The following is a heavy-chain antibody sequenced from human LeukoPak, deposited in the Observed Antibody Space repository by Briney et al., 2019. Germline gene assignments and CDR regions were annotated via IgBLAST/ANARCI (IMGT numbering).Heavy chain of an antibody. CDR1: GGSISSGRYY. Sequence: QTLSLTCTVSGGSISSGRYYWSWIRQPAWKGLEWSGRIYTSGSINYNSSLNSRVTISLETSQNQFLLKLSSVTAADTAVYSCAREFNMARAVSYNWFDPWGQGTLVTVSS. CDR3: AREFNMARAVSYNWFDP. V-gene: IGHV4-61*02. J-gene: IGHJ5*02. D-gene: IGHD3-10*01. CDR2: IYTSGSI.